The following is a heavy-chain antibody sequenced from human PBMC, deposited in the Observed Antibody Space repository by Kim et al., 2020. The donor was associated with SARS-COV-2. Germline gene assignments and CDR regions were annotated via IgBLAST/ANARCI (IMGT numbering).Heavy chain of an antibody. CDR3: ARTYYDILTGYSGAFDI. CDR1: GGSVSIGSYY. J-gene: IGHJ3*02. Sequence: SETLSLTCTVSGGSVSIGSYYWSWIRQPPGKGLEWIGYIYYSGSTNYNPSLKSRVTISVDTSKNQFSLTLSSVTAADTAVYYFARTYYDILTGYSGAFDIWGQGTMVTVSS. V-gene: IGHV4-61*01. D-gene: IGHD3-9*01. CDR2: IYYSGST.